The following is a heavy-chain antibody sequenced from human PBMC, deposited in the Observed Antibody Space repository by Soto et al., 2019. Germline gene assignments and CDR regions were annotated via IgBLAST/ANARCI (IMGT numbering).Heavy chain of an antibody. CDR2: IIPMYGPA. CDR3: AGVTSMVRGAIDNRFDP. J-gene: IGHJ5*02. Sequence: QVPLVQSGAEVKKPGSSVTVSCTASGGTFSSYAIHWVRQAPGQGLEWMGGIIPMYGPAKYAQRFQGRVTITADESTTTVYMELTSLPSQDPAGQYCAGVTSMVRGAIDNRFDPWGSRPLVNASS. CDR1: GGTFSSYA. D-gene: IGHD3-10*01. V-gene: IGHV1-69*01.